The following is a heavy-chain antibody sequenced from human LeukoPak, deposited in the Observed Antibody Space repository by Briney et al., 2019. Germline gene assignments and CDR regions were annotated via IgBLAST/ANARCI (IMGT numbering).Heavy chain of an antibody. J-gene: IGHJ6*02. CDR1: GFPVSSNY. V-gene: IGHV3-53*04. CDR3: ERDNKDGMDV. CDR2: IYSGGST. Sequence: GGSLRLSCAASGFPVSSNYMSWVRQAPGKGLEWVSVIYSGGSTYYADSVKGRFTISRHNSKNTLYLQMNSLRAEDTAVYYCERDNKDGMDVWGQGTTVTVSS.